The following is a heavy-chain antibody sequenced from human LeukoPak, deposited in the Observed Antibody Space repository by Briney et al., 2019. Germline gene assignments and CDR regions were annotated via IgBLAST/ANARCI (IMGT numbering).Heavy chain of an antibody. J-gene: IGHJ4*02. D-gene: IGHD6-13*01. CDR2: ISSSSSSI. CDR3: ARDGYGFDY. CDR1: GFTFSSYT. Sequence: PGGSLRLSCAASGFTFSSYTMNWVRQAPGKGLEWVSYISSSSSSIYYADSVKGRFTISRDNAKNSLYLQMNSLRAEDTAAYYCARDGYGFDYWGQGTLVTVSS. V-gene: IGHV3-48*01.